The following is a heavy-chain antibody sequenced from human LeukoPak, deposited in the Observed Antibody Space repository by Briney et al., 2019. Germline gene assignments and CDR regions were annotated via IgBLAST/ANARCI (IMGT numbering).Heavy chain of an antibody. D-gene: IGHD2-15*01. J-gene: IGHJ4*02. V-gene: IGHV4-34*01. CDR1: DVSINKYY. CDR2: VSPGGYT. CDR3: ARDVLPQDY. Sequence: SGNVSLTCAVSDVSINKYYGSCIRHSPGKGLAWIGEVSPGGYTIYNPCVRSRVIIEEDAYEHPLSLRLTSVTAADTAVYYCARDVLPQDYWGQGTLVSVSS.